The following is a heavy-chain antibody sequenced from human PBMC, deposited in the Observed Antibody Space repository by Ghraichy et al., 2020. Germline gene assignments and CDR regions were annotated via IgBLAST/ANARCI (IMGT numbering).Heavy chain of an antibody. J-gene: IGHJ4*02. CDR3: ARVEYSSSSDESDV. Sequence: GGSLRLSCAASGFTFSSYWMSWVRQAPGKGLEWVANINPEETYKDYVDSVKGRFTISRDNAKNSLSLQMNSLRVEDTAVYYCARVEYSSSSDESDVWGQGTLVTVSS. CDR1: GFTFSSYW. V-gene: IGHV3-7*01. CDR2: INPEETYK. D-gene: IGHD6-6*01.